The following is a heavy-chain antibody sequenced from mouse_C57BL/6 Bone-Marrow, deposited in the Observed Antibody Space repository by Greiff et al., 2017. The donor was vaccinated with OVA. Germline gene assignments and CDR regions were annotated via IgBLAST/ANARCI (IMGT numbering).Heavy chain of an antibody. CDR1: GFNIKNTY. J-gene: IGHJ2*01. CDR2: IDPANGNT. V-gene: IGHV14-3*01. D-gene: IGHD1-1*01. Sequence: VQLKQSVAELVRPGASVKLSCTASGFNIKNTYMHWVKQRPEQGLEWIGRIDPANGNTKYAPKFQGKATITAETSSTTAYLQLSSLTSEDTAIYYCAVITTVVATNCDYWGQGTTLTVSS. CDR3: AVITTVVATNCDY.